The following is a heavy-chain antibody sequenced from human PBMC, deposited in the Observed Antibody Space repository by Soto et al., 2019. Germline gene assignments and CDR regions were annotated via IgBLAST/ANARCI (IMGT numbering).Heavy chain of an antibody. CDR1: GYSITDGDYY. CDR2: IYYNGII. J-gene: IGHJ5*02. V-gene: IGHV4-30-4*01. CDR3: ARGIQEGFDT. Sequence: PXETLSLTCTVAGYSITDGDYYWSWIRQPPGKDLEWIAYIYYNGIIHYNPSLKSRVTISLDPSKNQFSLTMTSVTDADTAVYSCARGIQEGFDTWGQGTLVTV. D-gene: IGHD5-18*01.